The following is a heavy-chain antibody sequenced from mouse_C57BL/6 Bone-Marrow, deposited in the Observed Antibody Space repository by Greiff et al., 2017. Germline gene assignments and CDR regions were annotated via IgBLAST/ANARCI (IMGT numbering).Heavy chain of an antibody. CDR1: GYTFTSYW. Sequence: QVQLKQPGTELVKPGASVKLSCKASGYTFTSYWMHWVKQRPGQGLEWIGNINPSNGGTNYNEKFKSKATLTVDKSSSTAYMQLSSLTSEDSAVYYCARSQFYYGSSYGYFDVWGTGTTVTVAS. D-gene: IGHD1-1*01. V-gene: IGHV1-53*01. J-gene: IGHJ1*03. CDR3: ARSQFYYGSSYGYFDV. CDR2: INPSNGGT.